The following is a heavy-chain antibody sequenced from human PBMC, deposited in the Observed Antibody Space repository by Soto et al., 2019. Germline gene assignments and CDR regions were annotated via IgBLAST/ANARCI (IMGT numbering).Heavy chain of an antibody. CDR3: ASRDPGTSVDY. J-gene: IGHJ4*02. CDR2: IYRTGST. D-gene: IGHD1-7*01. Sequence: HSGTLSLACAVSGDSFSSNNWWTWVRQPPGQGLEWIGEIYRTGSTNYNPSLKSRVTISLDKSENQFSLKVTSLTAADTAVYYCASRDPGTSVDYWGQGTLVTVSS. CDR1: GDSFSSNNW. V-gene: IGHV4-4*02.